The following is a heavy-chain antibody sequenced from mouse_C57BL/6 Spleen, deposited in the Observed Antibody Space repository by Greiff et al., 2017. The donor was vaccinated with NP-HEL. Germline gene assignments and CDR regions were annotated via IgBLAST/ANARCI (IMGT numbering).Heavy chain of an antibody. J-gene: IGHJ3*01. Sequence: EVHLVESGGGLVQPGGSLKLSCAASGFTFSDYGMAWVRQAPRKGPEWVAFISNLAYSIYYADTVTGRFTISRENAKNTLYLEMSSLRSEDTAMYYCARRSYDYDGGGFAYWGQGTLVTVSA. CDR1: GFTFSDYG. CDR2: ISNLAYSI. D-gene: IGHD2-4*01. CDR3: ARRSYDYDGGGFAY. V-gene: IGHV5-15*01.